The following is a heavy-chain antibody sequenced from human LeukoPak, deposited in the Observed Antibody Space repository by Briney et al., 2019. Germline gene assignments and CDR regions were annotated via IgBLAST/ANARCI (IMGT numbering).Heavy chain of an antibody. Sequence: GESLKISCKGSGYSFTSYWIGWVRQMPGKGLEWMGIIYPGDSDTRYSPSFQGQVTISADKSISTAYLQWSSLKASDTAMYYCARIGYYYGSGRGHDAFDIWGHGTMVTVSS. CDR3: ARIGYYYGSGRGHDAFDI. CDR2: IYPGDSDT. J-gene: IGHJ3*02. D-gene: IGHD3-10*01. V-gene: IGHV5-51*01. CDR1: GYSFTSYW.